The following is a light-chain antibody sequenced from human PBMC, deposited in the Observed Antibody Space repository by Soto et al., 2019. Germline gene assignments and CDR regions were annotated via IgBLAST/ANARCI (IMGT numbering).Light chain of an antibody. Sequence: QSVLTQPPSVSGAPGQRVTISCTGSSSNIGTGYDVHWYQQLPGTAPKLLIYANTNRPSGVPGRFSGSKSGTSASLAITGLQAGDEADYYCQSYDSSLSGYVFGTGTKVTVL. CDR3: QSYDSSLSGYV. J-gene: IGLJ1*01. CDR1: SSNIGTGYD. CDR2: ANT. V-gene: IGLV1-40*01.